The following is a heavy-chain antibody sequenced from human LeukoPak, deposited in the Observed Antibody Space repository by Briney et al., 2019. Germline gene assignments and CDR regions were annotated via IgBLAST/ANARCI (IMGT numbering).Heavy chain of an antibody. CDR1: GFTFSSYW. Sequence: GGSLRLSCAASGFTFSSYWMSWVRQAPGKGLEWVANIKQDGGENYYVDSVKGRFTISRDNAKSSLYLQMNSLRAEDTAVYYCARDTVTSFDYWGQGTLVTVSS. D-gene: IGHD4-17*01. J-gene: IGHJ4*02. CDR2: IKQDGGEN. CDR3: ARDTVTSFDY. V-gene: IGHV3-7*01.